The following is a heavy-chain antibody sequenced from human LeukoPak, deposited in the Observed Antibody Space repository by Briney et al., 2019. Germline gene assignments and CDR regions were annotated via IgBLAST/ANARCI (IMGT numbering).Heavy chain of an antibody. CDR2: FDPEDGET. CDR3: AKRNYDSFGSFDY. V-gene: IGHV1-24*01. D-gene: IGHD3-22*01. Sequence: ASVKVSCKVSGYTLTELSMHWVRQAPGKGLEWMGGFDPEDGETIYAQKFQGRVTMTEDTSTDTAYMELSSLRAEDTAVYYCAKRNYDSFGSFDYWGQGTLVTVSS. CDR1: GYTLTELS. J-gene: IGHJ4*02.